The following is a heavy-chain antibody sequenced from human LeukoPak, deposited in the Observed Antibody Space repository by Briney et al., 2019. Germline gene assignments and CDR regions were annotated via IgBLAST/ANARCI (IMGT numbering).Heavy chain of an antibody. Sequence: PSETLSLTCAVYGGSFSGYYRSWIRQPPGKGLEWIGEINHSGSTNYNPSLKSRVTISVDTSKNQFSLKLSSVTAADTAVYYCARAGYCSGGSCYSGAKWFDPWGQGTLVTVSS. CDR1: GGSFSGYY. CDR2: INHSGST. D-gene: IGHD2-15*01. V-gene: IGHV4-34*01. J-gene: IGHJ5*02. CDR3: ARAGYCSGGSCYSGAKWFDP.